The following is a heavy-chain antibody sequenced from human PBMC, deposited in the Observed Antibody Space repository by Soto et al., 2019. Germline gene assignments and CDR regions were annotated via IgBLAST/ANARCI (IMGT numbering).Heavy chain of an antibody. J-gene: IGHJ5*02. CDR2: RSYTGST. V-gene: IGHV4-59*01. D-gene: IGHD1-26*01. Sequence: SETLSLTCIVSGGSITTYHWNWIRQFPKQGLEWSAYRSYTGSTNNYPSFQSRGTISIDTSNNQLCLKMNSMISADTTVYDSVRNRHAGFTHYFDPWGQGTLVTVSS. CDR1: GGSITTYH. CDR3: VRNRHAGFTHYFDP.